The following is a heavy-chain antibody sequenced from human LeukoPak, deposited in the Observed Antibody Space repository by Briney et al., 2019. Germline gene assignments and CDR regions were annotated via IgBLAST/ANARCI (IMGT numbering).Heavy chain of an antibody. CDR3: ARDHGCSSTSCYVAYYGMDV. CDR1: GFTFSSYG. CDR2: IWYDGSNK. J-gene: IGHJ6*04. D-gene: IGHD2-2*01. Sequence: GRSLRLSCAASGFTFSSYGMHWVRQAPGKGLEWVAVIWYDGSNKHYADSVKGRFTISRDNSKNTLYLQMNSLRAEDTAVYYCARDHGCSSTSCYVAYYGMDVWGKGTTVTVSS. V-gene: IGHV3-33*01.